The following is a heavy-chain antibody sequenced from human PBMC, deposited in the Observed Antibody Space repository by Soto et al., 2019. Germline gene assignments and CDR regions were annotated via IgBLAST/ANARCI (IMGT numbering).Heavy chain of an antibody. CDR2: MHYSGST. CDR1: GGSISSGGYY. D-gene: IGHD3-22*01. CDR3: ARVGPWVPYYYDSSPYTFENWFDP. J-gene: IGHJ5*02. Sequence: SETLSLTCTVSGGSISSGGYYWSWIRQHPGKGLEWIAYMHYSGSTYYNPSLNSRVTLSIDMTNNHVSLILNSVTAADTAVYYCARVGPWVPYYYDSSPYTFENWFDPWGQGTLVTVSS. V-gene: IGHV4-31*03.